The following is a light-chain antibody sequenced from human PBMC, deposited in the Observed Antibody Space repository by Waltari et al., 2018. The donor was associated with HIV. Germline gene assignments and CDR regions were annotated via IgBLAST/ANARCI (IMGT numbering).Light chain of an antibody. CDR2: DE. CDR3: QQHHTWPFT. Sequence: EIVLTQSPATVSLSPGERATLSCRATQNVVTYLGWYQQKAGQAPRLLIYDEKRAPGSPTRFRGSGSGTDFTLTISSLEPDDSAIYFCQQHHTWPFTFGQGTRLEI. V-gene: IGKV3-11*01. J-gene: IGKJ5*01. CDR1: QNVVTY.